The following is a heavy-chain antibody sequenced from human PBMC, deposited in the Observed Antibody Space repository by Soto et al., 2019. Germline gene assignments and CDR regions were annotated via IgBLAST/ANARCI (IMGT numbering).Heavy chain of an antibody. V-gene: IGHV4-59*01. J-gene: IGHJ4*02. CDR3: AGAPYYYDSSGPRFDY. Sequence: SETLSLTCTVSGGSISSYYWSWIRQPPGKGLEWIGYIYYSGSTNYNPSLKSRVTISVDTSKNQFSLKLSSVTAADTAVYYCAGAPYYYDSSGPRFDYWGQGTLVTVSS. CDR2: IYYSGST. CDR1: GGSISSYY. D-gene: IGHD3-22*01.